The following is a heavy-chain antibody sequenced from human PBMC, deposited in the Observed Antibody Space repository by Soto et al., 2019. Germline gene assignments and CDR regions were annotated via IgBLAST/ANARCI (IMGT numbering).Heavy chain of an antibody. J-gene: IGHJ4*02. CDR1: GFTFGDYG. CDR3: AQDRGCSGSTCYQAY. Sequence: PGGSLRLCCAASGFTFGDYGLSWFRQAPGKGLEWVSSISGSRGSTTYYAGSVKGRFTISRDNSKNTLYLQMNSLRVEDTAVYYCAQDRGCSGSTCYQAYWGPGTLVTVSS. V-gene: IGHV3-23*01. CDR2: ISGSRGSTT. D-gene: IGHD2-2*01.